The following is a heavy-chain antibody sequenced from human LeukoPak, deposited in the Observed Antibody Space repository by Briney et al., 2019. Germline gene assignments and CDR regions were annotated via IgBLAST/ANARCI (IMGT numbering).Heavy chain of an antibody. CDR3: AGDRRAKLLDY. V-gene: IGHV3-33*01. J-gene: IGHJ4*02. Sequence: GRSLRLSCAASRFTFSSYGMHWVRQAPGKGLEWVAVIWYDGSNKYYADSVKGRFTISRDNSKNTLYLQMNSLRAEDTAVYYCAGDRRAKLLDYWGQGTLVTVSS. D-gene: IGHD2-15*01. CDR2: IWYDGSNK. CDR1: RFTFSSYG.